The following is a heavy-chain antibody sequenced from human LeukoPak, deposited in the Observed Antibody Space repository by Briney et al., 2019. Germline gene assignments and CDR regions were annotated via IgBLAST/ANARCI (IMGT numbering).Heavy chain of an antibody. V-gene: IGHV1-18*01. Sequence: ASVKVSCKASGGTFSSYAISWVRQAPGQGLEWMGWISAYNGNTNYAQKLQGRVTMTTDTSTSTAYMELRSLRSDDTAVYYCARDDRPLGYCSSTSCPEDLDYWGQETLVTVSS. CDR3: ARDDRPLGYCSSTSCPEDLDY. CDR2: ISAYNGNT. D-gene: IGHD2-2*03. J-gene: IGHJ4*02. CDR1: GGTFSSYA.